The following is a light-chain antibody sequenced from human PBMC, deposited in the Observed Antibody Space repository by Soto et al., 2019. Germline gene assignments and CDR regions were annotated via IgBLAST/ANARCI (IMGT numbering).Light chain of an antibody. CDR2: SNN. V-gene: IGLV1-44*01. J-gene: IGLJ3*02. CDR1: SSNIGSNT. Sequence: QSVLTQPPSASGTPGQRVTISCSGSSSNIGSNTVNWYQQLPGTAPKLLMYSNNQRPSGVPDRFSGSKSGTSASLAISGLQSEDEADYYCCSYAGSYTWVFGGGTKLTVL. CDR3: CSYAGSYTWV.